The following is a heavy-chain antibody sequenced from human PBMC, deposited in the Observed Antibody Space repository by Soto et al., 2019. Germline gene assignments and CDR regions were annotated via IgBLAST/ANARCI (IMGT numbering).Heavy chain of an antibody. D-gene: IGHD2-2*01. CDR1: GFNFNIYG. CDR3: AKEGLYSSTSCSRCYGLDV. Sequence: VHLVESGGGVVQPGRSLRLSCVVSGFNFNIYGMHWVRQAPGKGLEWVAAMSHDGRNRFYAASVKGRFTISRDNSKNMLYLEMASLRHEDTAAYHCAKEGLYSSTSCSRCYGLDVWGQGTSVTVSS. CDR2: MSHDGRNR. J-gene: IGHJ6*02. V-gene: IGHV3-30*18.